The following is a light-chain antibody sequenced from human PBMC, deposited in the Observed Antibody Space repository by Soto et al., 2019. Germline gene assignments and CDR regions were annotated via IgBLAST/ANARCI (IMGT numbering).Light chain of an antibody. V-gene: IGKV3-15*01. CDR2: GAS. Sequence: EIVMTQSPATLSVSPGERATLSCRASQSVNSNLAWYQQKPGQAPRLLIYGASTRATGIPARFSGSGSGTEFTLTISSLQSEEFAVYYCQQYNNWPPTFGQGTKVEIK. CDR3: QQYNNWPPT. CDR1: QSVNSN. J-gene: IGKJ1*01.